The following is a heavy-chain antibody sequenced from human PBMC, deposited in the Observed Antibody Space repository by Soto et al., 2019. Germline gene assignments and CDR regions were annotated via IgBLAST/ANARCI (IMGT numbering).Heavy chain of an antibody. J-gene: IGHJ6*02. CDR3: SGARLIAVAGTSDYYGMDV. CDR1: GGTFSSYA. CDR2: IIPIFDTA. V-gene: IGHV1-69*13. Sequence: ASVKVSCKASGGTFSSYAISWVRQAPGQELEWMGGIIPIFDTANYAQKFQGRVTITADESTRTAYMLLSSLRSEDTAVYYFSGARLIAVAGTSDYYGMDVWGQGTTVTVSS. D-gene: IGHD6-19*01.